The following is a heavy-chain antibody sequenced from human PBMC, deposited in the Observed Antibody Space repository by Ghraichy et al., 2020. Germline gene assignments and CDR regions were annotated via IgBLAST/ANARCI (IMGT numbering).Heavy chain of an antibody. V-gene: IGHV1-2*02. CDR2: INPNSGGT. CDR1: GYTFTGYY. J-gene: IGHJ4*02. CDR3: ARAHPMVRGVAFDY. D-gene: IGHD3-10*01. Sequence: ASVKVSCKASGYTFTGYYMHWVRQAPGQGLEWMGWINPNSGGTNYAQKFQGRVTMTRDTSISTAYMELSRLRSDDTAVYYCARAHPMVRGVAFDYWGQGTLVTVSS.